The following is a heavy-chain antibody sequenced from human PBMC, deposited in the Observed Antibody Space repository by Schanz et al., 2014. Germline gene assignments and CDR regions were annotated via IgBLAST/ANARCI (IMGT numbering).Heavy chain of an antibody. CDR3: AKDAPYPFDL. Sequence: EVQLVESGGGLVQPGGSLRLSCGSSGFTFSPYWMHWVRQAPGKGLEWVSGISGSGASTYYADSVKGRFTISRDNSKNTLYLQMNSLRAEDTAIYYCAKDAPYPFDLWGRGTLITVSS. CDR1: GFTFSPYW. V-gene: IGHV3-23*04. J-gene: IGHJ2*01. CDR2: ISGSGAST.